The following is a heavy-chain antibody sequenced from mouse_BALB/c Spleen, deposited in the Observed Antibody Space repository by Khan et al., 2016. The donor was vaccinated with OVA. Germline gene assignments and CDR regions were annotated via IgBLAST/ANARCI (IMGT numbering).Heavy chain of an antibody. J-gene: IGHJ4*01. D-gene: IGHD2-10*01. CDR3: ARPPYLSYTLDH. CDR2: INTYTGEP. CDR1: GYTFRNYG. V-gene: IGHV9-3-1*01. Sequence: QIQLVQSGPELKKPGETVKISCKASGYTFRNYGMNWVKQSPGKALKWMGWINTYTGEPTYADDYKGRFAFSLETYASIAYLQITNLKNDDTATYFCARPPYLSYTLDHWGQGTSVTVSS.